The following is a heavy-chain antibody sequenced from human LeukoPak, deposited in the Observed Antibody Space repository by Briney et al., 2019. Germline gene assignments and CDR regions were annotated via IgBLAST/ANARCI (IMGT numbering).Heavy chain of an antibody. Sequence: GGSLRLSCVASGFSFSGYAIHWVRQAPGKGLEWVALISYNGGRKEYADSVKGRFTIDRDNSKNTVYLQMNSLRAEDTAVYYCARVATSSGYDYWGQGTLVTVSS. D-gene: IGHD3-22*01. J-gene: IGHJ4*02. V-gene: IGHV3-30*04. CDR1: GFSFSGYA. CDR3: ARVATSSGYDY. CDR2: ISYNGGRK.